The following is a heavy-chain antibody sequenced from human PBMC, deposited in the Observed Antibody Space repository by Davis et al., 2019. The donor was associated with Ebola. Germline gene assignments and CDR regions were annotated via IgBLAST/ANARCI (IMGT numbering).Heavy chain of an antibody. V-gene: IGHV4-59*01. CDR2: IYYSGST. CDR3: ASTTTVTRYFDY. J-gene: IGHJ4*02. CDR1: GGSISSYY. Sequence: PSETLSLTCTVSGGSISSYYWSWIRQPPGKGLEWIGYIYYSGSTNYNPSLKSRVTISVDTSKNQFSLKLSSVTAADTAVYYCASTTTVTRYFDYWGQGTLVTVSS. D-gene: IGHD4-17*01.